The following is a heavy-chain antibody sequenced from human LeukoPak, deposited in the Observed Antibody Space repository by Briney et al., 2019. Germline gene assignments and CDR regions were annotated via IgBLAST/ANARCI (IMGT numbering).Heavy chain of an antibody. CDR1: GFTFSSYA. Sequence: GGSLRLSCAASGFTFSSYAMSWVRQAPGKGLEWVSAISGSGGSTYYADSVKGRFTISRDNSKNTLYLQMNSLRAEDTAVYYCARDQLVRGVFRPMDVWGKGTTVTISS. J-gene: IGHJ6*03. V-gene: IGHV3-23*01. D-gene: IGHD3-10*01. CDR3: ARDQLVRGVFRPMDV. CDR2: ISGSGGST.